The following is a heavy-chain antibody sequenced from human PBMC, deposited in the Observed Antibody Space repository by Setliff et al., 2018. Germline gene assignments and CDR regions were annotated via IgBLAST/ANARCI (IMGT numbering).Heavy chain of an antibody. CDR2: ISTDGSSI. J-gene: IGHJ5*02. V-gene: IGHV3-74*03. Sequence: PGGSLRLSCVTSGFTFSTYWMHWVRQAPGQGLVWVARISTDGSSITYADSVKGRVTISRDNARNTLYLQMNSLTAEDTAVYYCARVGSKPQLGWFDPWGQGTLVTVSS. D-gene: IGHD1-26*01. CDR1: GFTFSTYW. CDR3: ARVGSKPQLGWFDP.